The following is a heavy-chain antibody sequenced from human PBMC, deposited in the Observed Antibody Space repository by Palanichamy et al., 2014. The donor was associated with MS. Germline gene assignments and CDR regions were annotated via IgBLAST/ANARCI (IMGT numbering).Heavy chain of an antibody. Sequence: QVQLQESGPGLVKPSETLSLKCAVSGGSFTSNYWWIWVRQAPGQGLEWIGEIYFSGSTHYKSSLTSRVTISLDKSKSQFSLNLTSVTAADTGIYYCARGTYRYGDIHATLDAWGQGISVTVSS. D-gene: IGHD3-16*02. CDR2: IYFSGST. J-gene: IGHJ5*02. CDR3: ARGTYRYGDIHATLDA. CDR1: GGSFTSNYW. V-gene: IGHV4-4*02.